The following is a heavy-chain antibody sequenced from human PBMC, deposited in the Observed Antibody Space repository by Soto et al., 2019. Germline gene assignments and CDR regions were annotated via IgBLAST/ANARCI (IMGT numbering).Heavy chain of an antibody. D-gene: IGHD6-25*01. J-gene: IGHJ4*02. V-gene: IGHV1-46*01. CDR1: GYTFTSSY. CDR3: ARDLAAANY. CDR2: INPNGGST. Sequence: QVQLVQSGAEVKKPGASVKVSCKASGYTFTSSYVHWVRKAPGQGLEWMAIINPNGGSTNYAQKFQGRVTVTRDTSTSTVFMELSSLQSEDTAVYYCARDLAAANYWGQGTLVTVSS.